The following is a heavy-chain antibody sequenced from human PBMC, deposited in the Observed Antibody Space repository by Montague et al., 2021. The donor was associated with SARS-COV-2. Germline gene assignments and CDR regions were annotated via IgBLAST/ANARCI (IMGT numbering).Heavy chain of an antibody. D-gene: IGHD3-10*01. CDR1: GGSISSSSNY. CDR3: ARLVWFGELSSENWFDP. Sequence: SETLSLTCTVSGGSISSSSNYWGWIRPPPGKGLEWIGSIYYSGSTYYNSSLKIRVTISVDTSKNQFSLKLNSVTAADTAVYYCARLVWFGELSSENWFDPWGQGTLVTVSS. CDR2: IYYSGST. V-gene: IGHV4-39*01. J-gene: IGHJ5*02.